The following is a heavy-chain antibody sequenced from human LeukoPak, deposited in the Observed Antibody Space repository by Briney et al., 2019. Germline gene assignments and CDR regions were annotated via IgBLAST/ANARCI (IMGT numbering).Heavy chain of an antibody. CDR3: ARLRSSQLLYYYYYMDV. J-gene: IGHJ6*03. V-gene: IGHV4-30-2*01. CDR1: RGSIGSGAYY. Sequence: PSQTLSLTCTVSRGSIGSGAYYWSWIRQPPGKGLEWIGYIYHSGTTYHNPSLKSRITILVDRSKNQFSLKLSSVTAADTAVYYCARLRSSQLLYYYYYMDVWGKGTTVTVSS. D-gene: IGHD2-2*02. CDR2: IYHSGTT.